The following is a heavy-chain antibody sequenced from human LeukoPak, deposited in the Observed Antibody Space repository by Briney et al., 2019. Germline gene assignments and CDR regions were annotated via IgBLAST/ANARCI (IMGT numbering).Heavy chain of an antibody. D-gene: IGHD3-22*01. Sequence: PSETLSLTCTVSGGSISSYYWSWIRQPPGKGLEWIGCIYYSGSTNYNPSLKSRVTISVDTSKNQFSLKLSSVTAADTAVYYCARDDSNRFDYWGQGTLVTVSS. CDR3: ARDDSNRFDY. V-gene: IGHV4-59*01. CDR2: IYYSGST. J-gene: IGHJ4*02. CDR1: GGSISSYY.